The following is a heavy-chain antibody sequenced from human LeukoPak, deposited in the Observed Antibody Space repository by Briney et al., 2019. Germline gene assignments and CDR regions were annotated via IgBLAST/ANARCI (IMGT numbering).Heavy chain of an antibody. CDR2: IYYSGST. J-gene: IGHJ1*01. V-gene: IGHV4-59*08. D-gene: IGHD1-14*01. CDR1: GVPICGYY. CDR3: ARHYRPSSFQH. Sequence: SETVSLTCTVSGVPICGYYWMWLPHPPGKGREWIGYIYYSGSTNYNPPLRSRVTISVDTSKNQFFLKLSSVTAADAAVYCGARHYRPSSFQHWGQGTLVTVSS.